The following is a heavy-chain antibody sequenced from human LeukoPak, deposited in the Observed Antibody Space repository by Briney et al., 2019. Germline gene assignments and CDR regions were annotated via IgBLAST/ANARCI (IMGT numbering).Heavy chain of an antibody. Sequence: GGSLRLSCVASGFTFSSYWMQWVRQDPRKGLVWVSRINGDGRNIDYADSVRGRFTISRDNAKNTLYLQMNTLRVEDTAVYYCTRDLMDYDLSTGLHHYYMDVWGQGTTVTVSS. CDR3: TRDLMDYDLSTGLHHYYMDV. D-gene: IGHD3-9*01. V-gene: IGHV3-74*01. CDR1: GFTFSSYW. J-gene: IGHJ6*02. CDR2: INGDGRNI.